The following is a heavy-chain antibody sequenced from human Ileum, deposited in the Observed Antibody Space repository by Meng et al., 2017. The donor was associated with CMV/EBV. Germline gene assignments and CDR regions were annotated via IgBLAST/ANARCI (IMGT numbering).Heavy chain of an antibody. Sequence: QGRLKGPGPGLVRPSETLFLTCTVSGGSISGYYWSWIRQPATKGLEWIGRVYSSGSTDYNPSLQSRVTMSVDTSKNQFSLKLSSVTAADTAVYYCARGSSSWAFDYWGQGTLVTVSS. J-gene: IGHJ4*02. CDR2: VYSSGST. D-gene: IGHD2-2*01. V-gene: IGHV4-4*07. CDR3: ARGSSSWAFDY. CDR1: GGSISGYY.